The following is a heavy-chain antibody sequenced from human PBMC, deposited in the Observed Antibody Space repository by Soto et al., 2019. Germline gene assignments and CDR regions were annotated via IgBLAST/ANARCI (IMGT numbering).Heavy chain of an antibody. CDR2: INNDGSSR. CDR1: GFTFSSNW. J-gene: IGHJ4*02. D-gene: IGHD6-19*01. Sequence: EVQLVESGGGLVQPGGSLRLSCAASGFTFSSNWMHWVRQGPGKGLVWVSRINNDGSSRDYAASVKGRFTISRDNAKNTLYLEMNSLRAEDTAVYYGATGSGWYSPDYWGQGTLVTVSS. CDR3: ATGSGWYSPDY. V-gene: IGHV3-74*01.